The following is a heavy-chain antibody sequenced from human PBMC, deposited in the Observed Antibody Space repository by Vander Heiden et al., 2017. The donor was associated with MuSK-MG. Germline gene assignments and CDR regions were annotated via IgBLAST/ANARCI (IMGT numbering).Heavy chain of an antibody. J-gene: IGHJ4*02. CDR2: IIRIFTTT. CDR1: GGTFNNYA. D-gene: IGHD5-18*01. Sequence: QVQLVQSGAEVTKPGSSVRVSCKASGGTFNNYAISWVRQAPGQGLEWMGGIIRIFTTTHYAQKFQGRVTITADESTSTAYMELSSLRSEDTAVYFCARYGYNYGEIDYWGQGTLVTVSS. CDR3: ARYGYNYGEIDY. V-gene: IGHV1-69*01.